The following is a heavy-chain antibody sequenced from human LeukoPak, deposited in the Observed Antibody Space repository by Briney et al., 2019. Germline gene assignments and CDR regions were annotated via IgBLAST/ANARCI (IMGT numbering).Heavy chain of an antibody. J-gene: IGHJ4*02. D-gene: IGHD5-24*01. CDR1: GYTFTGYY. V-gene: IGHV1-2*02. CDR3: AREGEDSYGSQLPSTY. Sequence: ASVKVSCKASGYTFTGYYMHWVRQAPGQGLEWMGWIDPNSGGTNYAQKFQGRVNMTRDTSISTAYMELSRLRSDDTAVYYCAREGEDSYGSQLPSTYWGQGTLVTVSS. CDR2: IDPNSGGT.